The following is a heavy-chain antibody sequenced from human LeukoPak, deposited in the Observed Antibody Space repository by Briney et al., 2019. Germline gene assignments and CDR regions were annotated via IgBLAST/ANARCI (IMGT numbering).Heavy chain of an antibody. CDR3: ARGGGYYYDSSGYIIDY. V-gene: IGHV4-31*03. J-gene: IGHJ4*02. CDR2: IYYSGST. Sequence: KTSETLSLTCTVSGGSISSGGYSWSWIRQHPGKGLEWIGYIYYSGSTYYNPSLKSRVTISVDTSKNQFSLKLSSVTAADTAVYYCARGGGYYYDSSGYIIDYWGQGTLVTVSS. CDR1: GGSISSGGYS. D-gene: IGHD3-22*01.